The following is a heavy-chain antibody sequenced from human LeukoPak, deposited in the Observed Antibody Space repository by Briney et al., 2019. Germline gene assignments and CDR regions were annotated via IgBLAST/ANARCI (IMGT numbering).Heavy chain of an antibody. CDR2: VNGSGGST. J-gene: IGHJ4*02. V-gene: IGHV3-23*01. CDR1: GFTFSSYA. D-gene: IGHD3-10*01. CDR3: APQITMLRGVEPLIFDY. Sequence: GGSLRLSCAASGFTFSSYAMSWGRHAPGKGVEWGSTVNGSGGSTYYADSVKGRFTISRDNSKNTLYLQMNSLRAEDTAVYYCAPQITMLRGVEPLIFDYWGQGTLVTVSS.